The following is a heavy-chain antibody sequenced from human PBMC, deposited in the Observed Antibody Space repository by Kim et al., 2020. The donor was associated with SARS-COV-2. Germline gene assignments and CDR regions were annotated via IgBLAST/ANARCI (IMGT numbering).Heavy chain of an antibody. J-gene: IGHJ6*02. CDR3: AREKVYNSSGYIYYYGMDV. V-gene: IGHV3-11*04. D-gene: IGHD3-22*01. CDR2: ISSTGDTI. Sequence: GGSLRLSCAASGFTFNDYSMSWIRQAPGKGLEWVSYISSTGDTIFYADSVKGRFTISRDNAKNSLYLQMNSMRAEDTSVYYCAREKVYNSSGYIYYYGMDVWGQETTVTVSS. CDR1: GFTFNDYS.